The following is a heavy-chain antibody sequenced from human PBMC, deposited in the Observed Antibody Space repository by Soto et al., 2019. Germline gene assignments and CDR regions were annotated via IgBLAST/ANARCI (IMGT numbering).Heavy chain of an antibody. V-gene: IGHV4-31*02. Sequence: QVQLQESGPGLVKPSQTLSLTCTVSGGSISSGSCYWSWIRQHPGKGLEWIGYIHYGGTYYNPSLQSRVTMLVDMSKNHFSLNLYSVTAADTAVYYCARETLTDGLYSGWFDPWGQGTLVTVSS. CDR1: GGSISSGSCY. CDR2: IHYGGT. D-gene: IGHD3-10*02. CDR3: ARETLTDGLYSGWFDP. J-gene: IGHJ5*02.